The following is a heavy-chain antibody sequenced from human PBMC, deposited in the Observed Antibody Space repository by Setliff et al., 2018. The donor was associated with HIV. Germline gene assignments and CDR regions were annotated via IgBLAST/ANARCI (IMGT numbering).Heavy chain of an antibody. V-gene: IGHV4-4*07. CDR2: IYTSGST. J-gene: IGHJ6*03. D-gene: IGHD3-22*01. CDR1: GGSISSYY. Sequence: PSETLSLTCTVSGGSISSYYWSWSRQPAGKGLEWIGRIYTSGSTHYNPPLKSRVTISVDTSKNQLSLKLRSVTAADTAVYYCARETYYYDNPQYYYYYMDVWGKGTTVTVSS. CDR3: ARETYYYDNPQYYYYYMDV.